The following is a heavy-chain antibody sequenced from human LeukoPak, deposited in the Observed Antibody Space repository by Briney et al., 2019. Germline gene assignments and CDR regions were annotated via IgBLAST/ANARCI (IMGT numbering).Heavy chain of an antibody. D-gene: IGHD3-3*01. J-gene: IGHJ3*02. Sequence: PGGSLRLSCAASGFSFNSYGMHWVRQAPGKGLEWVAFIRYDGSNKYYADSVKGRFTISRDNSKNTLYLQMNSLRAEDTAVYYCARVLHYDFWSGSYTVDAFDIWGQGTMVTVSS. V-gene: IGHV3-30*02. CDR1: GFSFNSYG. CDR3: ARVLHYDFWSGSYTVDAFDI. CDR2: IRYDGSNK.